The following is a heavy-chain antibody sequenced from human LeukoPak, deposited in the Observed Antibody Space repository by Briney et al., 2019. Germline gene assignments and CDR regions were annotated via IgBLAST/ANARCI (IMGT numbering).Heavy chain of an antibody. Sequence: SETLSLTCTVSGYSISSGYYWGWIRQPPGKGLEWIGSIYHSGSTYYNPSLKSRVTISVDTSKNQFSLKLSSVTAADTAVYYCARARSEVTLDYWGQGTLVTVSS. V-gene: IGHV4-38-2*02. D-gene: IGHD5-18*01. CDR2: IYHSGST. CDR1: GYSISSGYY. CDR3: ARARSEVTLDY. J-gene: IGHJ4*02.